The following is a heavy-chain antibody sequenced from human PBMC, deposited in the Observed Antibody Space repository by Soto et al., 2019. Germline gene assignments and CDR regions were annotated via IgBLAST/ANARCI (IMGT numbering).Heavy chain of an antibody. CDR2: IWYDGSNK. D-gene: IGHD2-15*01. J-gene: IGHJ4*02. V-gene: IGHV3-33*01. Sequence: QVQLVESGGGVVQPGRSLRLSCAASGFTFSSYGMHRVRQAPGTGLEWVAVIWYDGSNKYYADSVKGRFTISRDNSKNTLYLQMNSLRAEDTAVYYCARDCSGGSCYGYWGQGTLVTVSS. CDR3: ARDCSGGSCYGY. CDR1: GFTFSSYG.